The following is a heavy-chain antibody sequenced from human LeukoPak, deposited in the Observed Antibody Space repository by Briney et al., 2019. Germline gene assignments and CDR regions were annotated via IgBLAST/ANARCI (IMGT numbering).Heavy chain of an antibody. CDR1: GGTFSSYA. V-gene: IGHV1-69*13. Sequence: SVKVSCKASGGTFSSYAISWVRQAPGQGLEWMGGIIPIFGTANYAQKFQGRVTITADESTSTAYMELSSLRSEDTAVYYCARAPLGYCSSTSCATYNWFDPWGQGTLVTVSS. D-gene: IGHD2-2*01. CDR3: ARAPLGYCSSTSCATYNWFDP. J-gene: IGHJ5*02. CDR2: IIPIFGTA.